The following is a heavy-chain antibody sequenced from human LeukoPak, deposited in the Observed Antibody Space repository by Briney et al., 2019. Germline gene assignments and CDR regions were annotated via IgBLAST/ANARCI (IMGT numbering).Heavy chain of an antibody. CDR1: GDSLSSGGYS. V-gene: IGHV4-30-4*07. D-gene: IGHD6-13*01. CDR2: IRYSGST. J-gene: IGHJ4*02. Sequence: PSQTLSLTCEVSGDSLSSGGYSWSWIRQPPGKGLEWIGYIRYSGSTYYNPSLKSRLTMSVEASKTQFSLKLSSVTAADTAVYYCVLGQQLVPIWGQGTLVTVSS. CDR3: VLGQQLVPI.